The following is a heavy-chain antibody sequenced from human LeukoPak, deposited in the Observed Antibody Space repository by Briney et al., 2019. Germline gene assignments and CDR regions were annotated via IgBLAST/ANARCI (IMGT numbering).Heavy chain of an antibody. D-gene: IGHD2-8*01. CDR2: INHSGST. CDR3: ARVERGVVLMVYDARGFFQH. CDR1: WGPSSGYY. Sequence: PSDTQPLTCAVCWGPSSGYYGWWPRPPPGRGLASSGEINHSGSTKYNPSLKSRVTISVDASKTQFSLKLSSLTAAGTAVYYCARVERGVVLMVYDARGFFQHWGQSTLVTVSS. V-gene: IGHV4-34*01. J-gene: IGHJ1*01.